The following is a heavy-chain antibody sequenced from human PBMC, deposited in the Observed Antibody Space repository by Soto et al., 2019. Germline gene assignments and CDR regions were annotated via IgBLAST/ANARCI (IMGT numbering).Heavy chain of an antibody. J-gene: IGHJ6*02. CDR2: ISSSSYI. CDR3: ARDILGPRSYYYYYGMDV. Sequence: GGSLRLSCAASGFTFSSYSMNWVRQAPGKGLEWVSSISSSSYIYYADSMKGRFTISRDNAKNSLYLQMNSLRAEDTAVYYCARDILGPRSYYYYYGMDVWGQGTTVTVSS. V-gene: IGHV3-21*01. CDR1: GFTFSSYS.